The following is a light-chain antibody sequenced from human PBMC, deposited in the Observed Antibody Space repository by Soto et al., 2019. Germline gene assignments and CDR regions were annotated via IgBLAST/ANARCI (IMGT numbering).Light chain of an antibody. CDR1: RANIGNNA. CDR3: AVWDDNLNGVV. J-gene: IGLJ2*01. V-gene: IGLV1-36*01. Sequence: QSVLTQPPSVSEAPRQRVTISCSGSRANIGNNAVNWYQQLPGKAPKLLIYYDDLLSSGVSDRFSDSKSGTSASLAISGLQSEDEADYYCAVWDDNLNGVVFGGGTKLTVL. CDR2: YDD.